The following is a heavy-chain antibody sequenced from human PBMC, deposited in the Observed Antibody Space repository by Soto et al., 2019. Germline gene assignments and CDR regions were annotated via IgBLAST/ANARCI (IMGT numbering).Heavy chain of an antibody. Sequence: QIQLVEPGGDVVQPGKSLRLSCAASGFNFGFFGMHWVRQAPGKGLEWVAFISGDGINTQYTDSVRGRFTLSRDYSRKTMYLQMDSLRDEDTALYYCARGNLSFDFDSWGLGTLVTVSS. V-gene: IGHV3-30*03. CDR1: GFNFGFFG. D-gene: IGHD1-26*01. CDR3: ARGNLSFDFDS. CDR2: ISGDGINT. J-gene: IGHJ4*02.